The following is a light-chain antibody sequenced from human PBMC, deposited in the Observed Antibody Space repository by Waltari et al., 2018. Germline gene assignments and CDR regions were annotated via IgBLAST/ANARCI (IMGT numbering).Light chain of an antibody. CDR3: QQYSSAPWT. V-gene: IGKV1-16*01. CDR2: YAS. Sequence: DIQMTQSPSSLSASVGDTVTITCRASQGISSYLAWYQEKPGKAPKPLIYYASNLESGVPSRFSGSGSGTEFSLTISSLQPEDFATYYCQQYSSAPWTFGQGTKVEIK. CDR1: QGISSY. J-gene: IGKJ1*01.